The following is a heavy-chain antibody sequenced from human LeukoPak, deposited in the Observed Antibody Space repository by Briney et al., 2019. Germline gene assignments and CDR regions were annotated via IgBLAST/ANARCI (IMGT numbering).Heavy chain of an antibody. CDR3: ARLPRWDIVVVPAAIVDY. V-gene: IGHV4-39*01. Sequence: KPSETLPLTCTVSGGSISSSSYYWGWIRQPTGKGLEWIGSIYYSGSTYYNPSLKSRATISVDTSKNQFSLKLSSVTAADTAVYYCARLPRWDIVVVPAAIVDYWGQGTLVIVSS. CDR1: GGSISSSSYY. CDR2: IYYSGST. J-gene: IGHJ4*02. D-gene: IGHD2-2*02.